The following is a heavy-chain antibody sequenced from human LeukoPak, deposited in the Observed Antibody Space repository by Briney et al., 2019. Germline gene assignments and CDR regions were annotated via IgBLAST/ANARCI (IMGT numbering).Heavy chain of an antibody. D-gene: IGHD5-18*01. V-gene: IGHV3-74*01. CDR3: ARDLEVGWEYSHDAFDI. CDR2: IKGDGSRT. Sequence: GGSLRLSCGASGFTFSSYWMHWVRQAPGKGLVWVSRIKGDGSRTAYADSVKGRFTISRDNAKNTLYLQMNSLRAEDTAVYYCARDLEVGWEYSHDAFDIWGQGTMVTVSS. J-gene: IGHJ3*02. CDR1: GFTFSSYW.